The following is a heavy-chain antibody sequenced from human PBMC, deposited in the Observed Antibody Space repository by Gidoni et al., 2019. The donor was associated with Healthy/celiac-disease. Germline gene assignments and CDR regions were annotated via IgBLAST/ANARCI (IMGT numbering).Heavy chain of an antibody. V-gene: IGHV3-21*01. D-gene: IGHD3-3*01. CDR3: ARDSAGNYDFWSGYYNGDWFDP. CDR2: ISSSSSYI. J-gene: IGHJ5*02. Sequence: EVQLVESGGGLVKPGGSLRLSCAASGFTFSSYSMNWVRQAPGKGLEWVSSISSSSSYIYYADSVKGRFTISRDNAKNSLYLQMNSLRAEDTAVYYCARDSAGNYDFWSGYYNGDWFDPWGQGTLVTVSS. CDR1: GFTFSSYS.